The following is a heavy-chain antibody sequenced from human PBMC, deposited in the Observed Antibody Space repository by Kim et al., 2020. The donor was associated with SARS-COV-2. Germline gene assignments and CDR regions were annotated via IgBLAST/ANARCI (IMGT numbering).Heavy chain of an antibody. J-gene: IGHJ6*03. Sequence: SLKGRVTISVDTTKNQFSLKLSSVTAADTAVYSCARARIFGVVRGYYMDVWGKGTTVTVSS. CDR3: ARARIFGVVRGYYMDV. V-gene: IGHV4-34*13. D-gene: IGHD3-3*01.